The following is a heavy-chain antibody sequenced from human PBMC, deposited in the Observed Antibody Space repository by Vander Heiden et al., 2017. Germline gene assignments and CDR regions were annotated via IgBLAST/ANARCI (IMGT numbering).Heavy chain of an antibody. D-gene: IGHD3-22*01. V-gene: IGHV3-49*05. CDR2: IRRKAYGGTT. CDR1: GFTFGDYA. J-gene: IGHJ1*01. CDR3: TRVTYDSSGYYYPYYFQH. Sequence: EVQLVESGGGLVKPGRSLRLSCTASGFTFGDYALSWFGKAPGKGLEWVGFIRRKAYGGTTEYAASVKGRFTILRDDSKSIAYLQMNSLKTEDTAVYYCTRVTYDSSGYYYPYYFQHWGQGTLVTVSS.